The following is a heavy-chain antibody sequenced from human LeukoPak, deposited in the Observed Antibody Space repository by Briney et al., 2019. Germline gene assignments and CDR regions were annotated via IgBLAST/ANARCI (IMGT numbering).Heavy chain of an antibody. J-gene: IGHJ4*02. CDR1: GFTFSGYW. CDR2: IKQDGSAK. D-gene: IGHD6-19*01. CDR3: ARSGHSNGWYYFDY. Sequence: PGGSLRLSCAASGFTFSGYWMSWVRQAPGKGLEWVANIKQDGSAKYYVDSVKGRFTISRDNAKNSLYLQMNSLRAEDTAVYYCARSGHSNGWYYFDYWGLGALVTVSS. V-gene: IGHV3-7*01.